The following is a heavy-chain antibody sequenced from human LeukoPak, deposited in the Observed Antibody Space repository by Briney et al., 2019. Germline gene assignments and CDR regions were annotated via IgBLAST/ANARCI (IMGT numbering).Heavy chain of an antibody. CDR1: GFTFNSYS. CDR3: ARARGYSYGLDY. V-gene: IGHV3-48*01. Sequence: HPGGSLRLSCAASGFTFNSYSINWVRQAPGKGLEWVSYISSSSGTMYYADSVKGRFTISRDNAKNSLYLQMNSLRAEDTAVYYCARARGYSYGLDYWGQGILVTVSS. CDR2: ISSSSGTM. J-gene: IGHJ4*02. D-gene: IGHD5-18*01.